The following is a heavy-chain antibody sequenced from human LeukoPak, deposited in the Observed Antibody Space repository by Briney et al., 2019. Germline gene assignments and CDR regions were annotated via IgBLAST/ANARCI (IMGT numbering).Heavy chain of an antibody. J-gene: IGHJ4*02. CDR3: ARGAFGSSWYGACDY. CDR1: GFTFSSYP. Sequence: PGGSLRLSCAASGFTFSSYPMQWVRQAPGKGLEGVAVISYDGSNKYYADSVKGRFTISSDNSKNTPYPQMNSLRAEDTAVYYCARGAFGSSWYGACDYWGQGTLVTVSS. D-gene: IGHD6-13*01. CDR2: ISYDGSNK. V-gene: IGHV3-30*04.